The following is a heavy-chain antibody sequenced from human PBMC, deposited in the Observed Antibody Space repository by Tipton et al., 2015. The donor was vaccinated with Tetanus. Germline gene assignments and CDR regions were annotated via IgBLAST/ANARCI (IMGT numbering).Heavy chain of an antibody. D-gene: IGHD1/OR15-1a*01. CDR2: IDYFGST. CDR3: ARIGWPENNKPGFDI. Sequence: TLSLTCTVSGGSISTYHWNWIRQSPGKVLEWIGYIDYFGSTKYNPSLKSRVAMSVDTSKNQLSLRLNSVTSADTAVYYCARIGWPENNKPGFDIWGQGTMVTVSS. CDR1: GGSISTYH. J-gene: IGHJ3*02. V-gene: IGHV4-59*01.